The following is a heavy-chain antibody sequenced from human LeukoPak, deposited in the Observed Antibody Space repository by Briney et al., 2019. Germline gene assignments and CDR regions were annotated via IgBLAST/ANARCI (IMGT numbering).Heavy chain of an antibody. V-gene: IGHV3-48*03. J-gene: IGHJ2*01. CDR1: GFSFSNYE. CDR2: ISSSGTTI. Sequence: PGGSLRLCCAASGFSFSNYEMNWVRQAPGKGLEWVSHISSSGTTIDYGDSVRGRVTISRDNAKNSLYLQINSLRADDTAFYYCARDLGGWYFDLWGRGTLVIVSS. D-gene: IGHD7-27*01. CDR3: ARDLGGWYFDL.